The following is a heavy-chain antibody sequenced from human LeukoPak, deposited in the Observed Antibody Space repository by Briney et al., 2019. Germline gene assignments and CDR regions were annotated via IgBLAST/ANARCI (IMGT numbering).Heavy chain of an antibody. Sequence: SETLSLTCTVSGGSISTYYWSWIRQPPGKGLEWMGYLYYSGITNYNPSLKSRVSISVDTSKNQFSLRLTSVTAADTAVYYCARGNTAMLNWGQGTRVTVSS. J-gene: IGHJ4*02. CDR2: LYYSGIT. D-gene: IGHD5-18*01. CDR3: ARGNTAMLN. CDR1: GGSISTYY. V-gene: IGHV4-59*08.